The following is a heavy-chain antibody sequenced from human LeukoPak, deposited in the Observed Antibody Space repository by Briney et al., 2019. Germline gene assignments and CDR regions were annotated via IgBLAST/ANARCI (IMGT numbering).Heavy chain of an antibody. J-gene: IGHJ4*02. V-gene: IGHV4-39*07. CDR1: GGSISSSSYY. CDR3: ARGYYYDSSGYVIFDY. D-gene: IGHD3-22*01. Sequence: SETLSLTCTVSGGSISSSSYYWGWIRQPPGKGLEWIGSIYYSGSTYYNPSLKSRVTISVDTSKNQFSLKLSSVTAADTAVYYCARGYYYDSSGYVIFDYWGQGTLVTVSS. CDR2: IYYSGST.